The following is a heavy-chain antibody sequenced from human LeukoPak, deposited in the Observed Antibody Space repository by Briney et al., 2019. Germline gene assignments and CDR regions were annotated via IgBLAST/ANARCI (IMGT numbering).Heavy chain of an antibody. CDR2: ISYDGSNK. CDR3: AREGSSSDWFDP. D-gene: IGHD6-6*01. Sequence: GSLRLSCAASGFTFSSYAMHWVRQAPGKGLEWVAVISYDGSNKYYADSVKGRFTISRDNSKNTLYLQMDSLRAEDTAVYYCAREGSSSDWFDPWGQGTLVTVSS. J-gene: IGHJ5*02. CDR1: GFTFSSYA. V-gene: IGHV3-30-3*01.